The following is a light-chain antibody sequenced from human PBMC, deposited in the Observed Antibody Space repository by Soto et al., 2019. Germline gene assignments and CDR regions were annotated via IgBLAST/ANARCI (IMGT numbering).Light chain of an antibody. J-gene: IGKJ1*01. V-gene: IGKV1-5*01. Sequence: DVQMTQSPSTLSESVGDRVTITCRAGQSVTSWLAWYQQKPGKAPKVLIYDASSLESGVPSRFSGSGSGTEFTLTISSLHPDDFAAYYCHHYNSYPGTFGQGTKVEIK. CDR3: HHYNSYPGT. CDR1: QSVTSW. CDR2: DAS.